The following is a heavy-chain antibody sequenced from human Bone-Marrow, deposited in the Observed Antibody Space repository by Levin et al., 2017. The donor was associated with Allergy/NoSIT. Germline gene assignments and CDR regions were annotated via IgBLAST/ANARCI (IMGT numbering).Heavy chain of an antibody. CDR3: ASPWQTGGY. CDR1: GFTVSSNY. D-gene: IGHD1-14*01. Sequence: GASVKVSCAASGFTVSSNYMSWVRQAPGKGLEWVSVIYSGGSTYYADSVKGRFTISRDNSKNTLYLQMNSLRAEDTAVYYCASPWQTGGYWGQGTLVTVSS. V-gene: IGHV3-53*01. CDR2: IYSGGST. J-gene: IGHJ4*02.